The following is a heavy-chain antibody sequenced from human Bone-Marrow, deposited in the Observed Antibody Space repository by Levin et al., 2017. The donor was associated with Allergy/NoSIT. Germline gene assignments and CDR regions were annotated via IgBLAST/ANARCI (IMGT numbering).Heavy chain of an antibody. CDR1: GFTFSDYA. D-gene: IGHD3-3*01. V-gene: IGHV3-23*01. CDR2: ISGRGGSA. CDR3: ARRRVIDY. J-gene: IGHJ4*02. Sequence: PGGSLRLSCAASGFTFSDYAMTWVRQAPGKGLEWVSSISGRGGSADHADPVKGRFTVSRDNSKNTLYLQMNALRADDTAIYFCARRRVIDYWGQGTLVTVSS.